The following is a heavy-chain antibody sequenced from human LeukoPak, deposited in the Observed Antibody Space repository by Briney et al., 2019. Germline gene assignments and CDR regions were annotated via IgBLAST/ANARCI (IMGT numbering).Heavy chain of an antibody. D-gene: IGHD2-15*01. V-gene: IGHV1-69*13. CDR2: IIPIFGTA. J-gene: IGHJ4*02. CDR3: AVVVVAATGYYFDY. Sequence: SVKVSCKASGGTFSSYAISWVRQAPGQGLEWMGGIIPIFGTANYAQKFQGRVTITADESTSTAYMELSSLRSEDTAVYYCAVVVVAATGYYFDYWGQGTLVTVSS. CDR1: GGTFSSYA.